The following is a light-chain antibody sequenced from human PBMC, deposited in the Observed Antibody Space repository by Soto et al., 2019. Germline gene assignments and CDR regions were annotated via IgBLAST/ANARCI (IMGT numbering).Light chain of an antibody. J-gene: IGLJ2*01. CDR2: SNN. CDR1: SSNIGSNA. Sequence: QSVLTQPPSASGTPGQRVTISCSGRSSNIGSNAVNWYQQLPGTAPKLLIYSNNQRPSGVPDRFSGSKSGTSASLAISGLQYEDEADYYCATWDDSLNALFGGGTKLTVL. CDR3: ATWDDSLNAL. V-gene: IGLV1-44*01.